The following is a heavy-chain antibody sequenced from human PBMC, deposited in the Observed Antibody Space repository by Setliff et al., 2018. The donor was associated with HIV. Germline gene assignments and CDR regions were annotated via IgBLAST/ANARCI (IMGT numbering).Heavy chain of an antibody. CDR3: ARHGGYNPLDY. J-gene: IGHJ4*02. D-gene: IGHD5-12*01. CDR2: IYPGDSHT. Sequence: PGESLKISCKGSGYSFTSYWIGWVRQVPGKGLEWMGFIYPGDSHTTYSPSFQGQVTISVDTSVSTAYLQWSSLKASDTAMYYCARHGGYNPLDYWGQGTLVTVSS. V-gene: IGHV5-51*01. CDR1: GYSFTSYW.